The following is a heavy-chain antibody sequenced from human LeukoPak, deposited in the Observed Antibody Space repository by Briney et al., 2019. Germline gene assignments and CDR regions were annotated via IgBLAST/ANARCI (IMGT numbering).Heavy chain of an antibody. CDR2: ISGSGGST. V-gene: IGHV3-23*01. CDR3: AKDLGAVAGPYYYYGMDV. J-gene: IGHJ6*02. D-gene: IGHD6-19*01. CDR1: GFTFSSYA. Sequence: PGGSLRLSCADSGFTFSSYAMSWVRQAPGKGLEWVSAISGSGGSTYYADSVKGRFTISRDNSKNTLYLQMNSLRAEDTAVYYCAKDLGAVAGPYYYYGMDVWGQGTTVTVSS.